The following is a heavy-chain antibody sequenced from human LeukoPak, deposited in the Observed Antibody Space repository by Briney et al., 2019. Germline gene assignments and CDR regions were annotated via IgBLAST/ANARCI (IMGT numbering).Heavy chain of an antibody. D-gene: IGHD3-10*01. V-gene: IGHV3-74*01. CDR3: ARDLVAGSGSLGY. CDR2: IREDGLDT. CDR1: GFTFSRYW. Sequence: GGSLRLSCAASGFTFSRYWMHWVREAPGKGLVWISRIREDGLDTNYADSVKGRFTISRDNAKDTLYLQMNSLRDDDTAVYYCARDLVAGSGSLGYWGRGTLVAVSS. J-gene: IGHJ4*02.